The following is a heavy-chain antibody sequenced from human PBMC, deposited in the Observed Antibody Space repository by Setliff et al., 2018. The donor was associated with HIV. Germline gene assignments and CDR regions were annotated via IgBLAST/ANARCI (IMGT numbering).Heavy chain of an antibody. CDR3: ALANIVSTARWNH. J-gene: IGHJ5*02. V-gene: IGHV1-2*02. CDR2: VNPNSGVT. CDR1: GGTFSSYA. D-gene: IGHD3-16*02. Sequence: GASVKVSCKASGGTFSSYAISWVRQAPGQGLEWMGWVNPNSGVTNFAQKFQGRVTMTRDTSTSTVYMDLNRLTYDDTAVYYCALANIVSTARWNHWGRGTLVTVSS.